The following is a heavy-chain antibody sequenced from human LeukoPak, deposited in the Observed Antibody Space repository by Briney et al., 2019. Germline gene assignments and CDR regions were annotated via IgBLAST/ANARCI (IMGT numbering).Heavy chain of an antibody. J-gene: IGHJ4*02. V-gene: IGHV4-59*01. CDR1: GGSISSYL. Sequence: SETLSLTCTVSGGSISSYLWSWIRLPPGKGLEWIGYIYYSGSTSYNPSFKSRVTISVDTSKNQFSLKLSSVAAADTAMYYCARGGPAVLYYFDFWGQGTLVTVSS. CDR3: ARGGPAVLYYFDF. D-gene: IGHD2-8*01. CDR2: IYYSGST.